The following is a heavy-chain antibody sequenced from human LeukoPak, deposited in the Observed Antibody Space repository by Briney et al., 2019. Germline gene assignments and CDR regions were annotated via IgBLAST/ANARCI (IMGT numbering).Heavy chain of an antibody. J-gene: IGHJ4*02. D-gene: IGHD4-17*01. V-gene: IGHV1-18*01. CDR3: ARGGFDDYGDYNFDY. CDR2: ISAYNGNT. Sequence: ASVKVSCKASGYTVTSYGISWVRQSPRQGLEWMGWISAYNGNTNYAQKLQGRVTMPTDTSPRTAYMERRSLRSDDTAVYYCARGGFDDYGDYNFDYWGQGTLVTVSS. CDR1: GYTVTSYG.